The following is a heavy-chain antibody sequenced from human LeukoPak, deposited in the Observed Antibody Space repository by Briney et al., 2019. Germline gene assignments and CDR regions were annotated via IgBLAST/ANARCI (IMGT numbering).Heavy chain of an antibody. Sequence: SETLSLTCTVSGGSISSGSYYWSWIRQPAGKGLEWIGRIYTSGSTNYNPSLKSRVTISVDTSKNQFSLKLSSVTAADTAVYYCASGLRYFDLYYWGQGTPVTVSS. CDR1: GGSISSGSYY. CDR3: ASGLRYFDLYY. D-gene: IGHD3-9*01. J-gene: IGHJ4*02. CDR2: IYTSGST. V-gene: IGHV4-61*02.